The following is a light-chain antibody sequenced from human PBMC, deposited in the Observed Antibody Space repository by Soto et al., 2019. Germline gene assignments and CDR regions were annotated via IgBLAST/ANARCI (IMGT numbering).Light chain of an antibody. CDR1: QSVNSH. CDR2: GAS. CDR3: QQYNTWPFT. Sequence: EIVMTQSPATLSVSPGERATLSCRAGQSVNSHLAWYQQKPGQAPRLLIYGASTRATGIPARFSGSGSGTEFTLTISSLQSEDFAVYYCQQYNTWPFTFGPGTRVDIK. V-gene: IGKV3-15*01. J-gene: IGKJ3*01.